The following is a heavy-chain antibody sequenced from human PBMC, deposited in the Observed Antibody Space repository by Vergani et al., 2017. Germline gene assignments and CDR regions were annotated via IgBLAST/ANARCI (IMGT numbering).Heavy chain of an antibody. CDR2: INHSGST. D-gene: IGHD1-26*01. CDR3: ARVVGATRNYDYYMDV. J-gene: IGHJ6*03. Sequence: QVQLQQWGAGLLKPSETLSLICAVYGGSFSGYYCSWIRQRPWKGLEWNGEINHSGSTNYNPSLKSRVTISVDTSKNQFSLKLSSVTAAATAVYYWARVVGATRNYDYYMDVWGKGTTVTVSS. CDR1: GGSFSGYY. V-gene: IGHV4-34*01.